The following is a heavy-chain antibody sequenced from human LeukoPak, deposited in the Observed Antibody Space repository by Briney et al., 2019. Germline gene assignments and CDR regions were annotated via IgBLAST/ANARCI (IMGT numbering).Heavy chain of an antibody. J-gene: IGHJ4*02. D-gene: IGHD3-3*01. CDR2: IYYSGST. V-gene: IGHV4-39*01. CDR3: ARGSQVDDFWSGYRAPLDY. CDR1: GGSISSSSHY. Sequence: SETLSLTCTVSGGSISSSSHYWGWIRQPPGKGLEWIGSIYYSGSTYYNPSLKSRVIISVDTSKNQFSLRLSSVTAADTAVYFCARGSQVDDFWSGYRAPLDYWGQGTLVTVSS.